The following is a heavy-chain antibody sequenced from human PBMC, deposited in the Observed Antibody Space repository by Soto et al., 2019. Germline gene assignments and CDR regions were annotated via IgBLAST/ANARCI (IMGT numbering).Heavy chain of an antibody. Sequence: QITLKESGPTLVKPTQTLTLTCTFSGFSLSTNGVGVGWIRQPPGKALEWLALIYWNDDKRYSPSLKSRLTITKDTSKNQVVLTMTNMDPVDTATYYCAHSPRYCSSTSCPPEVSRGGMDVWGQGTTVTVSS. CDR1: GFSLSTNGVG. CDR3: AHSPRYCSSTSCPPEVSRGGMDV. V-gene: IGHV2-5*01. CDR2: IYWNDDK. D-gene: IGHD2-2*01. J-gene: IGHJ6*02.